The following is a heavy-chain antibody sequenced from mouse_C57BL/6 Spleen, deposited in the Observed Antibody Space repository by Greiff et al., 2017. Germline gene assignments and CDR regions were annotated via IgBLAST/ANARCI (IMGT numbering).Heavy chain of an antibody. V-gene: IGHV14-4*01. CDR2: IDPENGDT. CDR1: GFNIKDDY. Sequence: EVQLVESGAELVRPGASVKLSCTASGFNIKDDYMHWVKQRPEQGLEWIGWIDPENGDTEYASKFQGKATITADTSSNTAYLQLSSLTSEDTAVYYCTTGRTVVAHWYFDVWGTGTTVTVSS. D-gene: IGHD1-1*01. CDR3: TTGRTVVAHWYFDV. J-gene: IGHJ1*03.